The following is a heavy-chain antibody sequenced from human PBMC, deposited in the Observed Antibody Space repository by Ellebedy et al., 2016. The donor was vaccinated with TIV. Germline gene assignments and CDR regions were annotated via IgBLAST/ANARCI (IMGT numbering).Heavy chain of an antibody. D-gene: IGHD3-3*01. V-gene: IGHV3-21*06. CDR3: ARDSWNDDYREANFDY. CDR2: INGGSNYI. CDR1: GFNFNIYS. J-gene: IGHJ4*02. Sequence: PGGSLRLSCVASGFNFNIYSMNWVRQAPGKGLEWVSAINGGSNYIYYTDSVRGRFTISRDNAKNSLYLQMNSLRAEDTAVYYWARDSWNDDYREANFDYWGQGTVVTVSS.